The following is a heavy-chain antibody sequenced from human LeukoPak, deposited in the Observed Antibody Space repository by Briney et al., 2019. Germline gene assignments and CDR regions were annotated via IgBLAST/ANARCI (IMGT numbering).Heavy chain of an antibody. CDR1: GGSISSGGYS. J-gene: IGHJ5*02. V-gene: IGHV4-30-2*02. CDR2: IYHSGST. Sequence: PSETLSLTCAVSGGSISSGGYSWSWIRQPPGKGLEWIGYIYHSGSTYYNPSLKSRVTISVDRSKNQFSLKLSSVTAADTAVYYCARTPVVRGNNWFDPWGQGTLVTVSS. D-gene: IGHD3-10*01. CDR3: ARTPVVRGNNWFDP.